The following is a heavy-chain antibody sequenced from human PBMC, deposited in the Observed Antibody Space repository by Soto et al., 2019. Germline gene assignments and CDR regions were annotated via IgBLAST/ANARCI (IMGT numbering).Heavy chain of an antibody. CDR3: AKGRGGSGSLTPRVDF. Sequence: EVQLLESGGGLVQPGGSLRLSCAASGFTFNNYAMTWVRQAPGKGLEWVSAISGGGDTTSYADSVKGRFTVSRDGSKNTLYLQRSSLRAEDTAIYYCAKGRGGSGSLTPRVDFWGQGTLVAVSS. CDR2: ISGGGDTT. V-gene: IGHV3-23*01. D-gene: IGHD3-10*01. J-gene: IGHJ4*02. CDR1: GFTFNNYA.